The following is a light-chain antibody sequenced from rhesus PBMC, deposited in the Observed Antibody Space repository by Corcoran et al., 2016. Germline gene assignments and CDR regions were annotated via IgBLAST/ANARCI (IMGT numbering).Light chain of an antibody. CDR1: QSISSW. J-gene: IGKJ3*01. CDR3: LQYSSSPFT. V-gene: IGKV1-22*01. CDR2: KAS. Sequence: DIQMTQSPSSLSASVGDTVTITCRASQSISSWLDWYQQKPGKAPKLLIYKASSLQSGVPTRFSGSGSGTEFTLTISNLQPEDFATYYCLQYSSSPFTFGPGTKLDIK.